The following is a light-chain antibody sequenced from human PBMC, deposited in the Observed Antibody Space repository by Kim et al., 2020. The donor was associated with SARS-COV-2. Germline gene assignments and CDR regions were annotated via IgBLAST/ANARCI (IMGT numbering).Light chain of an antibody. V-gene: IGLV1-44*01. CDR1: SSNIGNNT. J-gene: IGLJ2*01. CDR3: AAWDDSVDAVV. Sequence: GPRATISCSGRSSNIGNNTVNWYQQVPGTAPKLLIYSNNHRPSGVPDRFSGSKSGTSASLAISGLQSEDEADYYCAAWDDSVDAVVFGGGTQLTVL. CDR2: SNN.